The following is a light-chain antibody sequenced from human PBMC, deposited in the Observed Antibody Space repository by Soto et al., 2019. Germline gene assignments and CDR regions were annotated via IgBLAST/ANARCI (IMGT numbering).Light chain of an antibody. CDR2: NVN. CDR1: SSDVGSYDY. V-gene: IGLV2-14*01. Sequence: QSVLIQPPSVSGSPGQSVTISCTGTSSDVGSYDYVSWYQQHPGTVPKPMIYNVNTRPSGVSHRFSGSKSGNTASLTISGLLAEDEADYYCCSYTTSSTLVFGGGTKLTVL. CDR3: CSYTTSSTLV. J-gene: IGLJ2*01.